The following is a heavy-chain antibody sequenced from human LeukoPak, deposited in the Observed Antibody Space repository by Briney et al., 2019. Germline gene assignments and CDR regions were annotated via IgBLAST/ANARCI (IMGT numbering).Heavy chain of an antibody. V-gene: IGHV3-23*01. J-gene: IGHJ4*02. Sequence: GGSLRLSCAASGFTFSSYAMSWVRQAPGKGLEWVSAISASGGNTYYADSVKGRFTISRDNSKYTLYLQISSLRAEDTAVYYCAKDSTGVAATDYWGQGTLVTVSS. D-gene: IGHD6-19*01. CDR3: AKDSTGVAATDY. CDR1: GFTFSSYA. CDR2: ISASGGNT.